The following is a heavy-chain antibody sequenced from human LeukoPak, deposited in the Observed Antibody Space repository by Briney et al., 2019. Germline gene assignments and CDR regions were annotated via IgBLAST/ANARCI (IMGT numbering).Heavy chain of an antibody. Sequence: ASVKVSFKASGYTFTSYYMHWVRQAPGQGLEWMGIINPSGGSTSYAQKFQGRVTMTRDMSTSTVYMELRRLRSEDTAVYYCARSGPERDYWGQGTLVTVSS. D-gene: IGHD1-26*01. CDR3: ARSGPERDY. V-gene: IGHV1-46*01. CDR1: GYTFTSYY. J-gene: IGHJ4*02. CDR2: INPSGGST.